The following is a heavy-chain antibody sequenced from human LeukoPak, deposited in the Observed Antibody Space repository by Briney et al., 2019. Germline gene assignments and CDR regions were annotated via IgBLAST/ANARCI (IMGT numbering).Heavy chain of an antibody. V-gene: IGHV1-3*01. Sequence: ASVKVSCKASGYTFTSYGISWVRQAPGHRLEWMGWINAGNGNTKYSQKFQGRVTITRDTPASTAYMELSSLRSEDTAVYYCARGDSGSYPFDPWGQGTLVTVSS. D-gene: IGHD3-10*01. J-gene: IGHJ5*02. CDR2: INAGNGNT. CDR1: GYTFTSYG. CDR3: ARGDSGSYPFDP.